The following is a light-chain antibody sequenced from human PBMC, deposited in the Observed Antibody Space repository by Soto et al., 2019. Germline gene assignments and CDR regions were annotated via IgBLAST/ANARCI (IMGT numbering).Light chain of an antibody. Sequence: DIQMTQSPYTLSASVGDRVTITCRASQSLNNGLAWYQQKPGKAPNLLIYDASTLERGVPSRFSGTGSGTEFTLTISSLHPDDFATYYCQQYHRSSITFGQGTRLEI. CDR1: QSLNNG. J-gene: IGKJ5*01. CDR2: DAS. CDR3: QQYHRSSIT. V-gene: IGKV1-5*01.